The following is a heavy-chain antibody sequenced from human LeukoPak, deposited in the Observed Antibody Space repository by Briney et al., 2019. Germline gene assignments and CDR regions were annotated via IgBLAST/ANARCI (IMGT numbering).Heavy chain of an antibody. V-gene: IGHV1-46*01. Sequence: ASVKVSCKASGYTLTSYYMHWVRQAPGQGLEWMGLINPTGGSTSYAQQLQGRISMSRDTSTSTVYMEMSSLTSEDTALYYCARESTAFDYWGQGTLVTVSS. CDR2: INPTGGST. CDR1: GYTLTSYY. J-gene: IGHJ4*02. CDR3: ARESTAFDY.